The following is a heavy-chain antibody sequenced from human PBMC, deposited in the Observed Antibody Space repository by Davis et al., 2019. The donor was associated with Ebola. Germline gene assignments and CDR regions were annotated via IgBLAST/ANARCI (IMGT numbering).Heavy chain of an antibody. Sequence: SETLSLTCTVSGDSINNYYWTWIRRPPGKGLEWIGYIFYSGSTNYNPSLESRVAISVDTSNNQFSLKLSSVTAADTAMYYCAGPKRVAFDYWGQGILVTVSS. J-gene: IGHJ4*02. D-gene: IGHD2-15*01. CDR3: AGPKRVAFDY. CDR1: GDSINNYY. CDR2: IFYSGST. V-gene: IGHV4-59*01.